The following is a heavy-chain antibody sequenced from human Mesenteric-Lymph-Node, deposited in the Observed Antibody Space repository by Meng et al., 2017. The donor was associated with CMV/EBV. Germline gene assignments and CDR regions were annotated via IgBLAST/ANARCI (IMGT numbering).Heavy chain of an antibody. CDR3: ARGGDFAKVGNC. CDR1: GGSFRDYY. V-gene: IGHV4-34*01. J-gene: IGHJ4*02. Sequence: GSLRLSCAVYGGSFRDYYWSWICQPPGKGLEWIGEIDRSGGTNYNPSLKSRVSLSVDTSKNQFFLKLNSVTAADTAVYYCARGGDFAKVGNCWGQGTLVTVSS. CDR2: IDRSGGT. D-gene: IGHD3-10*01.